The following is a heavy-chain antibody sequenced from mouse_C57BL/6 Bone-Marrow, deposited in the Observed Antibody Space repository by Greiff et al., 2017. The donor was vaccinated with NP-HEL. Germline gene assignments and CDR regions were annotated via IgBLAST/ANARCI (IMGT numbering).Heavy chain of an antibody. Sequence: EVQLVESGGGLVQPGGSMKLSCVASGFTFSNYWMNWVRQSPEKGLEWVAQIRLKSDNYATPYAESVKGRFTISSADSNSSVYLQMNNLRAEETGIYYCTEDYDYSSSHWYFDDWGTGTTVTVSS. V-gene: IGHV6-3*01. CDR2: IRLKSDNYAT. D-gene: IGHD1-1*01. J-gene: IGHJ1*03. CDR3: TEDYDYSSSHWYFDD. CDR1: GFTFSNYW.